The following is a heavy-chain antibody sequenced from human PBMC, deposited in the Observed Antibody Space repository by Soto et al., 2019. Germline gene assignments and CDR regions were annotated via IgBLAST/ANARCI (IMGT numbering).Heavy chain of an antibody. CDR3: TTQTTVTSYYYYMDV. CDR1: GFTFSNAW. V-gene: IGHV3-15*01. D-gene: IGHD4-17*01. J-gene: IGHJ6*03. CDR2: IKSKTDGGTT. Sequence: PGGSLRLSCAASGFTFSNAWMSWVRQAPGKGLEWVGRIKSKTDGGTTDYAAPVKGRFTISRDDSKNTLYLQMNSLKTEDTAVYYCTTQTTVTSYYYYMDVWGKGTTVTVSS.